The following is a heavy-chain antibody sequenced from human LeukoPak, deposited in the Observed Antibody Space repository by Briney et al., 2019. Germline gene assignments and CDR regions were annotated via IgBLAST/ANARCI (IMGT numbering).Heavy chain of an antibody. CDR3: ARDIWGSSGRFFDY. V-gene: IGHV3-53*01. D-gene: IGHD2-15*01. Sequence: SGGSLRLSCAASGFTVSSNYMSWVRQAPGKGLEWVSVIYSGGSTYYADSVKGRFTISRDNSKNTLYLQMNSLRAEDTAVYYCARDIWGSSGRFFDYWGQGTLVTVSS. CDR1: GFTVSSNY. CDR2: IYSGGST. J-gene: IGHJ4*02.